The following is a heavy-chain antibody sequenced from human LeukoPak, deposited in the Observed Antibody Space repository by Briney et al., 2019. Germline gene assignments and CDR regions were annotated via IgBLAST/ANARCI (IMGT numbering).Heavy chain of an antibody. CDR1: GGSITSFS. J-gene: IGHJ4*02. CDR3: ARQRVLEGYVDY. Sequence: SETLSPSCTVSGGSITSFSWSCIRQPPGKELQWIGSIFYSGSTNYNPSLKSRVTISVDTSKNQFSLKLSSVTAADTAVYYCARQRVLEGYVDYLGQAGMVTVSS. D-gene: IGHD3-3*01. CDR2: IFYSGST. V-gene: IGHV4-59*08.